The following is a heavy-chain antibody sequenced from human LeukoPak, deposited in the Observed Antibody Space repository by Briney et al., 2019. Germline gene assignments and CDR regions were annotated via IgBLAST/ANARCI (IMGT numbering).Heavy chain of an antibody. Sequence: SQTLSLTCTVSGGSISSGGYYWSWIRQPPGKGLEWIGEINHSGSTNYNPSLKSRVTISVDTSKNQFSLKLSSVTAADTAVYYCASLLGYCSSTSCSPWGQGTLVTVSS. CDR2: INHSGST. D-gene: IGHD2-2*01. CDR1: GGSISSGGYY. CDR3: ASLLGYCSSTSCSP. V-gene: IGHV4-30-2*01. J-gene: IGHJ5*02.